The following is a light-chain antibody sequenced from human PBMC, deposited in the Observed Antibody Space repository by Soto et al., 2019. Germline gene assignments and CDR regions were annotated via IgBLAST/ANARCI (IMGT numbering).Light chain of an antibody. CDR3: QTWATGIRV. V-gene: IGLV4-69*01. Sequence: QAVLTQSPSASASLGASVKLTCTLSSGHSHYAIAWPQQQPEKGPRYLMNLNSDGSHTKGDGIPDRFSGSSAGAERYLTLSSLQSEDEADYYCQTWATGIRVFGVGTQLTVL. CDR2: LNSDGSH. J-gene: IGLJ7*01. CDR1: SGHSHYA.